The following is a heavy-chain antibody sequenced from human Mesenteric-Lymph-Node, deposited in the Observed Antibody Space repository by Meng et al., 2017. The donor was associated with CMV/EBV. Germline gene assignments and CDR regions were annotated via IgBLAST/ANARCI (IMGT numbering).Heavy chain of an antibody. CDR1: GFIFKKSA. CDR2: ISDTGLSP. CDR3: AKLVVGAPPLGYFDY. Sequence: GESLKISCGASGFIFKKSAMTWVRQAPGSGLEWIASISDTGLSPYHADSVKGRFTISRDNFNNILYLQMNNLRADDTAVYYCAKLVVGAPPLGYFDYWGQGTLVTVSS. J-gene: IGHJ4*02. V-gene: IGHV3-23*01. D-gene: IGHD1-26*01.